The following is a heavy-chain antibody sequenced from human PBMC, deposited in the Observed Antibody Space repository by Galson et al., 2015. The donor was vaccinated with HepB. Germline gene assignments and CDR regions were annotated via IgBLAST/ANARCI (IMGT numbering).Heavy chain of an antibody. V-gene: IGHV3-23*01. CDR1: GFTFSSYA. D-gene: IGHD3-3*01. CDR3: AKIHYDFWSGYYTPPNVWV. Sequence: SLRLSCAASGFTFSSYAMSWVRQAPGKGLEWVSAISGSGGSTYYADSVKGRFTISRDNSKNTLYLQMNSLRAEDTAVYYCAKIHYDFWSGYYTPPNVWVWGQGTTVTVSS. J-gene: IGHJ6*02. CDR2: ISGSGGST.